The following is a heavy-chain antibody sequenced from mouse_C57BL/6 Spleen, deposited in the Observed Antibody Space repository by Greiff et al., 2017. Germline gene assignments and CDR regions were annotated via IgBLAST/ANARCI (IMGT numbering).Heavy chain of an antibody. J-gene: IGHJ4*01. CDR3: AGYRGAMGY. CDR1: GFTFTDYY. V-gene: IGHV7-3*01. CDR2: IRNKANGYTT. Sequence: EVQLVESGGGLVQPGGSLSLSCAASGFTFTDYYMSWVRQPPGKALEWLGFIRNKANGYTTEYSASVKGRFTISRDNSQRILYLQMNALRAEDSATDYCAGYRGAMGYWGQGTSVTVSS.